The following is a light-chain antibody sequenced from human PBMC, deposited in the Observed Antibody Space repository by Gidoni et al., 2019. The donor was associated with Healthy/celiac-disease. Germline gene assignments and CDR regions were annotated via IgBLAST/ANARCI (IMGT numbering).Light chain of an antibody. CDR2: AAS. V-gene: IGKV1-27*01. Sequence: IQMTQSQSSLSASVGDRVTITCRSSQGISNYVAWYQQKPGKVPKLLIYAASTLQSGVPSLFSCSGSVTYFTLTSSSLQPEDVATYYCQKYNSAPPAFGQGTKVEIK. CDR3: QKYNSAPPA. CDR1: QGISNY. J-gene: IGKJ1*01.